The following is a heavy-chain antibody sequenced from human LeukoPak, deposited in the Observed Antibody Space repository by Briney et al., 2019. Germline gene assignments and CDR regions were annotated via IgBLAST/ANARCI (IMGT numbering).Heavy chain of an antibody. Sequence: ASVKVSCKASGYSFTGHYIHWVRQAPGQGLEWMGIINPSGGSTSYAQKFQGRVTMTRDMSTSTVYMELSSLRSEDTAVYYCARAPMDDLNWNYRDWFDPWGQGTLVTVSS. V-gene: IGHV1-46*01. J-gene: IGHJ5*02. CDR3: ARAPMDDLNWNYRDWFDP. D-gene: IGHD1-7*01. CDR2: INPSGGST. CDR1: GYSFTGHY.